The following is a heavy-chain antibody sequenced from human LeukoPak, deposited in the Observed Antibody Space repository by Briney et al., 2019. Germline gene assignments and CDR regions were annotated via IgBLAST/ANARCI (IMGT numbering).Heavy chain of an antibody. CDR1: GFTFRNYG. D-gene: IGHD2-15*01. V-gene: IGHV3-33*01. CDR3: ARPVTATDRFYFFDS. CDR2: IWYDGSNK. Sequence: GGSLRLSCAASGFTFRNYGMNWVRQALGKGLEWVAVIWYDGSNKYYADSVKGRFTISRDNSKNTLYLQMNSLSAEDTAVYYCARPVTATDRFYFFDSWGQGTLVTVSS. J-gene: IGHJ4*02.